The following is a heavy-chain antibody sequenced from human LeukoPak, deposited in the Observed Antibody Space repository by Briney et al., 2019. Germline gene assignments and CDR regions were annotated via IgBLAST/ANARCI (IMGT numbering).Heavy chain of an antibody. CDR1: GGSFSGYY. V-gene: IGHV4-34*01. Sequence: SETLSLTCAVYGGSFSGYYWSWIRQPPGKGLEWIGEINHSGSTNYNPSPKSRVTISVDTSKNQFSLKLSSVTAADTAVYYCARGSLLLRYYYYGMDVWGQGTTVTVSS. D-gene: IGHD2-15*01. J-gene: IGHJ6*02. CDR2: INHSGST. CDR3: ARGSLLLRYYYYGMDV.